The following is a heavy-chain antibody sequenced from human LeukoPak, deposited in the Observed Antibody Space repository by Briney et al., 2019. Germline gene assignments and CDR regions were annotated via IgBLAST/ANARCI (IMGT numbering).Heavy chain of an antibody. CDR2: ISGSGETI. V-gene: IGHV3-48*03. J-gene: IGHJ5*02. CDR3: AREVSTSWFDP. Sequence: GGSLRLSCAASGFTFSAYQMHWLRQAPGKGLEWVSYISGSGETIYYADSVKGRFTMSRDNAKDSLYLRMSSLTVDDTAVYYCAREVSTSWFDPWGQGTLVTVSS. D-gene: IGHD5/OR15-5a*01. CDR1: GFTFSAYQ.